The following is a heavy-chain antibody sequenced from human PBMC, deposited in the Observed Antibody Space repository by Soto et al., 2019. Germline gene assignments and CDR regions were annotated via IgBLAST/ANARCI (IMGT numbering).Heavy chain of an antibody. CDR1: GFTFSSYS. D-gene: IGHD2-2*01. CDR2: ISSSSSTI. V-gene: IGHV3-48*02. Sequence: GGSLRLSCAASGFTFSSYSMNWVRQAPGKGLEWVSYISSSSSTIYYADSVKGRFTISRDNAKNSLYLQMNSLRDEDTAVYYCARALYQLRNNWFDPWGQGTLVTVSS. J-gene: IGHJ5*02. CDR3: ARALYQLRNNWFDP.